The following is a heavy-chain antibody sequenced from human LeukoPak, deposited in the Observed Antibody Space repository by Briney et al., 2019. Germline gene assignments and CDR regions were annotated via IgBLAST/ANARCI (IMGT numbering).Heavy chain of an antibody. CDR1: GFTFSSYW. CDR2: INSDGSST. J-gene: IGHJ4*02. V-gene: IGHV3-74*01. CDR3: ARDHAVYSSGLLEFDY. D-gene: IGHD6-19*01. Sequence: GGSLRLSCAASGFTFSSYWMHWVRQAPGKGLVWVSRINSDGSSTSYADSVKGRFTISRDNAKNSLYLQMNSLRAEDTAVYYCARDHAVYSSGLLEFDYWGQGTLVTVSS.